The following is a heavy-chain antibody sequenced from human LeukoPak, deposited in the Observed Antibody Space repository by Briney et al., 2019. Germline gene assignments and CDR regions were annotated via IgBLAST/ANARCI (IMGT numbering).Heavy chain of an antibody. Sequence: PGGSLRLSCAASGFTFSSYWMSWVRQAPGKGLEWVANIKQDGSEKYYVDSVKGRFTISRDNSKNTLYLQMNSLRPEDTAVYYCAKRVDCSSTTCYTVPLGYYHMDVWGKGTTVTVSS. CDR1: GFTFSSYW. J-gene: IGHJ6*03. V-gene: IGHV3-7*01. CDR3: AKRVDCSSTTCYTVPLGYYHMDV. CDR2: IKQDGSEK. D-gene: IGHD2-2*02.